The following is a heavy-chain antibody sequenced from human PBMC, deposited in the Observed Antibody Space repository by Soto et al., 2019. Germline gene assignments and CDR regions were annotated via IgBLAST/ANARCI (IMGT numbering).Heavy chain of an antibody. D-gene: IGHD6-6*01. CDR3: ARRGSIAAREGGERVDY. CDR2: IYYSGST. J-gene: IGHJ4*02. V-gene: IGHV4-39*01. CDR1: GGSISSSSYY. Sequence: QLQLQESGPGLVKPSETLSLTCTVSGGSISSSSYYWGWIRQPPGKGLEWIGSIYYSGSTYYNPSLKSRVTISVDTSKNQFSLKLRSVTAADTAVYYCARRGSIAAREGGERVDYWGQGTLVTVSS.